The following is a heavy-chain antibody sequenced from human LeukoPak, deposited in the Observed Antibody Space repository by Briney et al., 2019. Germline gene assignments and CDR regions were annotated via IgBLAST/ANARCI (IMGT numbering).Heavy chain of an antibody. CDR1: GFTFSSYA. D-gene: IGHD1-1*01. CDR2: INGSTGRT. V-gene: IGHV3-23*01. CDR3: AKDPVLTTTGYDY. J-gene: IGHJ4*02. Sequence: GGSLRLSCAASGFTFSSYAMTWVRPAPGKGLEWGSSINGSTGRTYYADSVKGRFTISRDNSKNTLYLQMNSLRAEDTAVYYCAKDPVLTTTGYDYWGRGTLVTVSS.